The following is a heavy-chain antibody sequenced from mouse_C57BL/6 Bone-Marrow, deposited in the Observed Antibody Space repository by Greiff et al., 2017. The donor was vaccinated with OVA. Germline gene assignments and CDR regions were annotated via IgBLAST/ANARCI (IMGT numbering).Heavy chain of an antibody. CDR2: ISDGGSYT. CDR3: ARVGYYGSSDFDY. Sequence: EVHLVESGGGLVKPGGSLKLSCAASGFTFSSYAMSWVRQTPEKRLEWVATISDGGSYTYYPDNVKGRFTISRDNAKNNLYLQMSHLKSEDTAMYYCARVGYYGSSDFDYWGQGTTLTVSS. CDR1: GFTFSSYA. V-gene: IGHV5-4*01. D-gene: IGHD1-1*01. J-gene: IGHJ2*01.